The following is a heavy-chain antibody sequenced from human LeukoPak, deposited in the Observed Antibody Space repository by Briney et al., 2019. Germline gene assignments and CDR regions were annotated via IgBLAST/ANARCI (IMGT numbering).Heavy chain of an antibody. CDR1: GGSISSYY. CDR2: IYTSGST. D-gene: IGHD7-27*01. J-gene: IGHJ5*02. V-gene: IGHV4-4*09. CDR3: ARLLLNWGYDP. Sequence: SETLSLTCTVSGGSISSYYWSWIRQPPGKGLEGIGYIYTSGSTNYNPSLKSRVTISVDTSKNQFSLKLSSVTAADTAVYYCARLLLNWGYDPWGQGTLVTVSS.